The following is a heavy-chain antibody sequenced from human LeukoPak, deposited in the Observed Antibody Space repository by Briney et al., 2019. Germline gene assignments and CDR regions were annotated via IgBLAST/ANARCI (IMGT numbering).Heavy chain of an antibody. V-gene: IGHV3-30*04. Sequence: PGRSLRLSCAASGFTFSSYSMHWVRQAPGKGLEWVALISNDGRNKYYADSVRGRFTISRDNSKNTLYLQMNSLRAEDTAVYYCAKDGDSSGWYKDFDYWGQGTLVTVSS. CDR1: GFTFSSYS. D-gene: IGHD6-19*01. J-gene: IGHJ4*02. CDR2: ISNDGRNK. CDR3: AKDGDSSGWYKDFDY.